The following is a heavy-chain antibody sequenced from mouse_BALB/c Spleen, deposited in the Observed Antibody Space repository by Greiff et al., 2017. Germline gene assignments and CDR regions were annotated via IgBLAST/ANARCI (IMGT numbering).Heavy chain of an antibody. D-gene: IGHD2-10*02. CDR3: ARLYGNYGYYAMDY. Sequence: EVQLQESGPSLVKPSQTLSLTCSVTGDSITSGYWNWIRKFPGNKLEYMGYISYSGSTYYNPSLKSRISITRDTSKNQYYLQLNSVTTEDTATYYCARLYGNYGYYAMDYWGQGTSVTVSA. J-gene: IGHJ4*01. CDR1: GDSITSGY. CDR2: ISYSGST. V-gene: IGHV3-8*02.